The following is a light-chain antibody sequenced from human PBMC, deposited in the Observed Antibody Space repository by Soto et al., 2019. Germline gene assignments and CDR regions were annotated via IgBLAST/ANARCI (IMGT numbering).Light chain of an antibody. Sequence: EIVLTQSPATLSLSPGERATLSCRASQSVSSYLAWYQQKPGQAPRLLIYDASNRATDIPARFSGSGSGTDFTLTISGLEAEDFAVYYCLQRSGWPWTFGRGTKVEIK. CDR2: DAS. V-gene: IGKV3-11*01. CDR1: QSVSSY. CDR3: LQRSGWPWT. J-gene: IGKJ1*01.